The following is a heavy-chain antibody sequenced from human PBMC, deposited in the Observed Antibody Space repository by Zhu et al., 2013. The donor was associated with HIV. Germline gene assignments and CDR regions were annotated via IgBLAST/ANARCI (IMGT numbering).Heavy chain of an antibody. Sequence: SVKVSCKASGYTFSGYYLHWVRQATGQGLEWMGWMNPNSGNTGYAQKFQGRVTMTRSTSISTAYMELSSLRSEDTAVYYCARRYSGSYTSCFDYWGQGTLVTVSS. D-gene: IGHD1-26*01. J-gene: IGHJ4*02. V-gene: IGHV1-8*02. CDR3: ARRYSGSYTSCFDY. CDR1: GYTFSGYY. CDR2: MNPNSGNT.